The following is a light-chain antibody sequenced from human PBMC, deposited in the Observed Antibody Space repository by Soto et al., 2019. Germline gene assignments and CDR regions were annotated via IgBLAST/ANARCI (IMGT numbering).Light chain of an antibody. Sequence: QPVLTQSPSASASLGASVKRTCTLSSGHSSYAIAWHQQQPEKGPRYLMKLNSDGSHSKGDGIPDRFSGSSSGAERYLTISSLQSEAEADYYCQTWGTGIHVFGGGTKLTVL. CDR3: QTWGTGIHV. CDR1: SGHSSYA. V-gene: IGLV4-69*01. J-gene: IGLJ3*02. CDR2: LNSDGSH.